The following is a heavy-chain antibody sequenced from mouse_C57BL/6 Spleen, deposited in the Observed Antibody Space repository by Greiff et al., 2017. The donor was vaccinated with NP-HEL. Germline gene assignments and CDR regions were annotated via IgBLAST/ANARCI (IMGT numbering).Heavy chain of an antibody. V-gene: IGHV1-55*01. CDR1: GYTFTSYW. CDR3: ARSDYGSFFAY. J-gene: IGHJ3*01. Sequence: QVQLQQPGAELVKPGASVKMSCKASGYTFTSYWITWVKQRPGQGLEWIGDIYPGSGSTNSTANFKSKATLTVDTSSSTAYMQLSSLTSEDSAVYYCARSDYGSFFAYWGQGTLVTVAA. D-gene: IGHD1-1*01. CDR2: IYPGSGST.